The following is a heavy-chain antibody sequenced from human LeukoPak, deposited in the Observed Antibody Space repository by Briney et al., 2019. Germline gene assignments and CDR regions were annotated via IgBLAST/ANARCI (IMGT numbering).Heavy chain of an antibody. CDR2: IIPILGIA. V-gene: IGHV1-69*04. Sequence: GASVKVSCKASGYTFTGYYMHWVRQAPGQGLEWMGRIIPILGIANYAQKFQGRVTITADKSTSTAYMELSSLRSEDTAVYYCARGPNYYDYVWGSYSDYYYGMDVWGQGTTVTVSS. CDR1: GYTFTGYY. D-gene: IGHD3-16*01. CDR3: ARGPNYYDYVWGSYSDYYYGMDV. J-gene: IGHJ6*02.